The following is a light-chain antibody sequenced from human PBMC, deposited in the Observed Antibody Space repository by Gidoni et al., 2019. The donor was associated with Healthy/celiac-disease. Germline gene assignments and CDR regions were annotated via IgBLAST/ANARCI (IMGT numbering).Light chain of an antibody. J-gene: IGLJ1*01. Sequence: QSALTQPASVSGSPGQSITIACTGTSSDVVGYNYVSWYQQHPGKAPKLMIYDVSNRPSGVSNRFSGSKPGNTASLTISGLQAEDDADYYCSSYTSSSLYVFGTGTKVTVL. CDR3: SSYTSSSLYV. CDR2: DVS. V-gene: IGLV2-14*01. CDR1: SSDVVGYNY.